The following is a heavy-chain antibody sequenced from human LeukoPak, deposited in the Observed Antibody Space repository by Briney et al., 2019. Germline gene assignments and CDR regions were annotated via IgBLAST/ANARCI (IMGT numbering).Heavy chain of an antibody. CDR2: ISSSSTYI. Sequence: GGSLRLSCAASGFTFSNYNMNWIRQAPGKGLEWVSSISSSSTYIYYADSLKDRLTISRDNAKNSLYLQMNSLRAEDTTVYYCAREASSGHFLPLKYWGQGTLVTVSS. CDR3: AREASSGHFLPLKY. D-gene: IGHD6-19*01. CDR1: GFTFSNYN. J-gene: IGHJ4*02. V-gene: IGHV3-21*01.